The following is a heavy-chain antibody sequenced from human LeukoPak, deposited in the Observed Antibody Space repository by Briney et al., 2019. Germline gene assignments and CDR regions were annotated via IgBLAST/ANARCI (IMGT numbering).Heavy chain of an antibody. CDR1: GFTFSNYW. V-gene: IGHV3-11*01. J-gene: IGHJ2*01. CDR2: ISSSGSTI. D-gene: IGHD6-13*01. CDR3: ARPPGIAAAAYWYFDL. Sequence: GGSLRISCAASGFTFSNYWMTWVRQAPGKGLEWVSYISSSGSTIYYADSVKGRFTISRDNAKNSLYLQMNSLRAEDTAVYYCARPPGIAAAAYWYFDLWGRGTLVTVSS.